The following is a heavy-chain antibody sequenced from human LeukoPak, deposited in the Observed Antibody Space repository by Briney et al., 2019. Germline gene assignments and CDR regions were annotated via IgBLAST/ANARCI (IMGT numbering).Heavy chain of an antibody. D-gene: IGHD3-22*01. CDR3: ARQWYYYDGSGYYYDAFDI. CDR1: GFTFSSYS. V-gene: IGHV3-48*04. CDR2: ISSSSSTI. Sequence: GGSLRLSCAASGFTFSSYSMNWVRQAPGKGLEWVSYISSSSSTIYYADSVKGRFTISRDNAKNSLYLQTNSLRAEDTAVYYCARQWYYYDGSGYYYDAFDIWGQGTMVTVSS. J-gene: IGHJ3*02.